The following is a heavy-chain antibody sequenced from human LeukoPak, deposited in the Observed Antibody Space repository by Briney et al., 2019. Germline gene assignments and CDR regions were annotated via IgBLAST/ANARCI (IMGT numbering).Heavy chain of an antibody. CDR3: ARGGYSYGYRAYYFDY. CDR1: GGSISSYY. Sequence: SETLSLTCTVSGGSISSYYWGWIRQPPGKGLEWIGEINHSGSTNYNPSLKSRVTISVDTSKNQFSLKLSSVTAADTAVYYCARGGYSYGYRAYYFDYWGQGTLVTVSS. V-gene: IGHV4-34*01. J-gene: IGHJ4*02. D-gene: IGHD5-18*01. CDR2: INHSGST.